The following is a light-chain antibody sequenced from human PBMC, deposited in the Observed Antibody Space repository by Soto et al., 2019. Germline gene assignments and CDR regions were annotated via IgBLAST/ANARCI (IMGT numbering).Light chain of an antibody. V-gene: IGKV3-20*01. CDR1: QSVSRSN. CDR3: QQYGSSPRT. J-gene: IGKJ1*01. Sequence: ELGLTQSLGTLSIYPGERATLSCRASQSVSRSNLAWYQQKPGQAPRLLIYGASSRATGIPDRFSGSGSGTDFTLTISRLEPEDFAVYYCQQYGSSPRTFGQGSKA. CDR2: GAS.